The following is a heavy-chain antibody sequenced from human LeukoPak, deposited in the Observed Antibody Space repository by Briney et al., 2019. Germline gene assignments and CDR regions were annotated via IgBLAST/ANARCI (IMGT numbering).Heavy chain of an antibody. CDR3: ARDPYMVRGVIITRLNWFDP. CDR2: IIPIFGTA. Sequence: GSSVKVSCKASGGTFSSYAISWVRQAPGQGLEWMGGIIPIFGTANYAQKFQGRVTITADESTSTAYMELSSLRSEDTAVYYCARDPYMVRGVIITRLNWFDPWGQGTLVTVSS. D-gene: IGHD3-10*01. V-gene: IGHV1-69*01. CDR1: GGTFSSYA. J-gene: IGHJ5*02.